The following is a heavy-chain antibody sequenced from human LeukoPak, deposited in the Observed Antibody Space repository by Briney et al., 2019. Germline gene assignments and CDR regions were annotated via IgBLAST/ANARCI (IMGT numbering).Heavy chain of an antibody. J-gene: IGHJ6*02. CDR2: ISWDGGST. CDR1: GFTFDDYT. Sequence: GGSLRLSCAASGFTFDDYTMHWVRQAPGEGLEWVSLISWDGGSTYYADSVKGRFTISRDNSKNSLYLQMNSLRTEDTALYYCAKVFTVTAVYYYYGMDVWGQGTTVTVSS. V-gene: IGHV3-43*01. CDR3: AKVFTVTAVYYYYGMDV. D-gene: IGHD4-17*01.